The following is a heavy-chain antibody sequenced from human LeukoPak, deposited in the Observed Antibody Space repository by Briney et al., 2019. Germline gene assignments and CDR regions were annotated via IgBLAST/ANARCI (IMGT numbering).Heavy chain of an antibody. D-gene: IGHD5-24*01. CDR2: ISYDGSNK. CDR1: GFTFSSYA. Sequence: GGSLRLSCAASGFTFSSYAMHWVRQAPGKGLEWVAVISYDGSNKFYADSVKGRFTISRDNSNNTLYLQMNSLRAEDTAVYYCAKGGDGYNYGSYFDYWGQGTLVTVSS. CDR3: AKGGDGYNYGSYFDY. J-gene: IGHJ4*02. V-gene: IGHV3-30-3*01.